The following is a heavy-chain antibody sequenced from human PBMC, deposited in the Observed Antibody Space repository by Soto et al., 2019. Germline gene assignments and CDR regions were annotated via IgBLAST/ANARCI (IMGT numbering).Heavy chain of an antibody. CDR2: INPSGGST. V-gene: IGHV1-46*03. J-gene: IGHJ6*02. CDR1: GYTFTSYY. CDR3: AALQYPVVTTVVHGMDV. Sequence: ASVKVSCKASGYTFTSYYMHWVRQAPGQGLEWMGIINPSGGSTSYAQKFQGRVTMTRDTSTSTVYMELSSLRSEDTAVYYCAALQYPVVTTVVHGMDVWGQGTTVTVSS. D-gene: IGHD4-4*01.